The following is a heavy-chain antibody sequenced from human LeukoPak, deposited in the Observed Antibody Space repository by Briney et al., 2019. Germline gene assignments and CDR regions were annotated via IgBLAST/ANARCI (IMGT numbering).Heavy chain of an antibody. Sequence: SGGSLRLSCAASGFTFSSYWMSWVRQAPGKGLEWVANIKQDGSEKYYVDSVKGRFTISRDNAKNSLYLQMNSLRAEDTAVYYCAGANIAVAGIFDPWGQGTLVTVSS. J-gene: IGHJ5*02. CDR1: GFTFSSYW. V-gene: IGHV3-7*01. CDR3: AGANIAVAGIFDP. D-gene: IGHD6-19*01. CDR2: IKQDGSEK.